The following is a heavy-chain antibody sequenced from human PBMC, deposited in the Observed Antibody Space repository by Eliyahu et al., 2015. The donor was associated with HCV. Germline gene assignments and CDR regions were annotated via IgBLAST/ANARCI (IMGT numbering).Heavy chain of an antibody. V-gene: IGHV4-39*01. CDR1: GGSISSSSYY. CDR3: ARHKVVTANWXDP. Sequence: QLQLQESGPGLVKPSETLSLTCTVSGGSISSSSYYWGWIRQPPGKGLEWIGSIYYSGSTYYNPSLKSRVTISVDTSKNQFSLKLSSVTAADTAVYYCARHKVVTANWXDPWGQGTXVTXXX. CDR2: IYYSGST. J-gene: IGHJ5*02. D-gene: IGHD4-23*01.